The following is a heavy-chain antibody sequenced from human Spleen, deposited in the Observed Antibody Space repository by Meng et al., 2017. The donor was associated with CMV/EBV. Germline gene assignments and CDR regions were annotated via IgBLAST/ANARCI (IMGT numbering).Heavy chain of an antibody. J-gene: IGHJ4*02. CDR1: GFTFSSYA. Sequence: AASGFTFSSYAMSWVRQAPGKGLEWVSAISGSGGSTYYADSVKGRFTISRDNSKNTLYLQMNSLRAEDTAVYYCAKAGGGGYNYFDYWGQGTLVTVSS. V-gene: IGHV3-23*01. CDR3: AKAGGGGYNYFDY. CDR2: ISGSGGST. D-gene: IGHD5-24*01.